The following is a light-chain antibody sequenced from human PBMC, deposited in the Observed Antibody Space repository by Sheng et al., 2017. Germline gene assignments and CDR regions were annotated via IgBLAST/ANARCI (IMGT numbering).Light chain of an antibody. CDR2: EVS. Sequence: QSALTQPPSASGSPGQSITISCTGTSSDVGFYDYVSWYRQHPGKAPKLMIYEVSERPSGVPDRFSGSKSGNTASLTVSGLQAEDEADYYCAAWDDSLNGSVVFGGGTKLTVL. V-gene: IGLV2-8*01. CDR3: AAWDDSLNGSVV. CDR1: SSDVGFYDY. J-gene: IGLJ2*01.